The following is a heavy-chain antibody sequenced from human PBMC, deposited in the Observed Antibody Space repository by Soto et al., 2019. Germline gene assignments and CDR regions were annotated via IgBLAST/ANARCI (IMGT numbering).Heavy chain of an antibody. D-gene: IGHD2-15*01. J-gene: IGHJ4*02. CDR3: ARAKVYCSGGSCLLYYFDY. CDR1: GGTLSNYA. V-gene: IGHV1-69*13. CDR2: IIPIFGTA. Sequence: SVKVSCKASGGTLSNYAITWVRQAPGQGLEWMGGIIPIFGTAKYAQKFQGRVTITADESTSTAYMELSSLRSEDTAVYYCARAKVYCSGGSCLLYYFDYWGQGTLVTVSS.